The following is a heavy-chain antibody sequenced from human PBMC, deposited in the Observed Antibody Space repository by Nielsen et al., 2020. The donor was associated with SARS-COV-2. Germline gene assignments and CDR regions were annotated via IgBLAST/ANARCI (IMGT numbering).Heavy chain of an antibody. CDR1: DGSLSGHY. Sequence: SETLSLTCAVSDGSLSGHYWTWIRHPPGKGLEWIGEVSHSGSTNTNPSLKSRVPISVDTSTSQFSLKLRSVTAADTAVYYCARDGASGRFYGWLSRFDLWGRGTLVTVSS. D-gene: IGHD3-3*01. CDR2: VSHSGST. CDR3: ARDGASGRFYGWLSRFDL. J-gene: IGHJ2*01. V-gene: IGHV4-34*01.